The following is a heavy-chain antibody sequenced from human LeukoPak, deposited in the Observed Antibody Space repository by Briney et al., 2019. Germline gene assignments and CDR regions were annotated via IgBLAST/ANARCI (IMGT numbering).Heavy chain of an antibody. CDR1: GGSISSYY. V-gene: IGHV4-59*12. Sequence: PSETLSLTCTVSGGSISSYYWSWIRQPPGKGLEWIGYIYYSGSTNYNPSLKSRVTISVDTSKNQFSLKLSSVTAADTAVYYCARDAIVVVPAAMHFAFDIWGQGTMVTVSS. D-gene: IGHD2-2*01. J-gene: IGHJ3*02. CDR2: IYYSGST. CDR3: ARDAIVVVPAAMHFAFDI.